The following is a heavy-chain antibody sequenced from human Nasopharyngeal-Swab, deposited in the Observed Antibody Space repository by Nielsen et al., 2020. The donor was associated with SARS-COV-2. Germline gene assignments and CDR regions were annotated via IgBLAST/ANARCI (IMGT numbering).Heavy chain of an antibody. D-gene: IGHD3-3*01. CDR3: ARHTSSSGHLNWFDP. CDR2: ICYSGNT. Sequence: SETLSLTCTVSGGSISSSSYYWSWIRQPPGKGLEWIGYICYSGNTNYNPSLKSRVTILIDTSKSQFSLKLSSVTAADTAVYYCARHTSSSGHLNWFDPWGQGNVVTVSS. J-gene: IGHJ5*02. V-gene: IGHV4-61*05. CDR1: GGSISSSSYY.